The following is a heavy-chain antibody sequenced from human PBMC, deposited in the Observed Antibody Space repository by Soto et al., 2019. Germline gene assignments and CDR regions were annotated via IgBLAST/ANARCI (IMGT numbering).Heavy chain of an antibody. V-gene: IGHV4-59*01. CDR1: GGSISSYY. CDR3: ARYPLIAAAAYLSYWFDP. Sequence: SETLSLTCTVSGGSISSYYWSWIRQPPGKGLEWIGYIYYSGSTNYNPSLKSRVTISVDTSKNQFSLKLSSVTAADTAVYYCARYPLIAAAAYLSYWFDPWGQGTLVTVSS. D-gene: IGHD6-13*01. CDR2: IYYSGST. J-gene: IGHJ5*02.